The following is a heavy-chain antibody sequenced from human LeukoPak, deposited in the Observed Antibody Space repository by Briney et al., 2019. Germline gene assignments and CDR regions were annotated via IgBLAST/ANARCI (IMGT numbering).Heavy chain of an antibody. Sequence: SETLSLTCAVYGGPFSGYYWSWIRQPPGKGLEWIGEINHSGSTNYNPSLKSRVTISVDTSKNQFSLKLSSVTAADTAVYYCARGSGSKAARPKYFDYWGQGTLVTVSS. V-gene: IGHV4-34*01. CDR3: ARGSGSKAARPKYFDY. D-gene: IGHD6-6*01. CDR1: GGPFSGYY. CDR2: INHSGST. J-gene: IGHJ4*02.